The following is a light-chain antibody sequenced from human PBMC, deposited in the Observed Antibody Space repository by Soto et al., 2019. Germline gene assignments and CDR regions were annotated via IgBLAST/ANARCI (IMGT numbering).Light chain of an antibody. Sequence: EIVLIQSPATLSLSPGERATLSCRASQSVGSYLAWYQHKPGQAPRLLISDASNRATGIPARFSGSGSETDFTLTISSLEPEDSAVSYCQQRSNWPSLTFGGGTKVDIK. V-gene: IGKV3-11*01. CDR1: QSVGSY. J-gene: IGKJ4*01. CDR2: DAS. CDR3: QQRSNWPSLT.